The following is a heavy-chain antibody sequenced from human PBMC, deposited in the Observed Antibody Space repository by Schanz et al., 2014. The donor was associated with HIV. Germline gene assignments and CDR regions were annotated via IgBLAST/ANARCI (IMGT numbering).Heavy chain of an antibody. J-gene: IGHJ6*02. V-gene: IGHV1-8*01. D-gene: IGHD1-1*01. Sequence: QVQLVQSGAEVKKPGASVKVSCKASGYTFTSYDINWVRQATGQGLEWMGWMNPNSGNTGYAQKFQGRVTMTRDTSISTAFMELSSLRSDDTAVYYCARDRRMYTVSPRVYNMDFWGQGTTVTVSS. CDR2: MNPNSGNT. CDR1: GYTFTSYD. CDR3: ARDRRMYTVSPRVYNMDF.